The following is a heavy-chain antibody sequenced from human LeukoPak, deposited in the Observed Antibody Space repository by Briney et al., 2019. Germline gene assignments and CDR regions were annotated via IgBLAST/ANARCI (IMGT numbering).Heavy chain of an antibody. CDR3: ARDLGYYRADY. CDR2: IKGDGSDN. D-gene: IGHD1-26*01. V-gene: IGHV3-7*04. J-gene: IGHJ4*02. CDR1: GFIFSSYW. Sequence: PGGSLRLSWAASGFIFSSYWMIWVRQAPGKGLEWVANIKGDGSDNHYVDSVRGRFTISRDNAKNSLYLQMNSLRAEDTAVYYCARDLGYYRADYWGQGTLVTVSS.